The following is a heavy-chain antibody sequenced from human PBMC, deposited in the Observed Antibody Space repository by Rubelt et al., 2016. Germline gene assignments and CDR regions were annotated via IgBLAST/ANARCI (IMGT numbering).Heavy chain of an antibody. D-gene: IGHD6-13*01. CDR3: ARSGVAAAGDY. V-gene: IGHV1-46*02. CDR2: TNPSGGST. J-gene: IGHJ4*02. Sequence: QVQLVQSGAEVKKPGASVKVSCKASGYTFYGYSIHWVRQSPGQGLEWMGVTNPSGGSTSYAQKFQGKVTMTSDTSTSTVYLELSSLRSEDTAMYYCARSGVAAAGDYWGQGTLVIVSS. CDR1: GYTFYGYS.